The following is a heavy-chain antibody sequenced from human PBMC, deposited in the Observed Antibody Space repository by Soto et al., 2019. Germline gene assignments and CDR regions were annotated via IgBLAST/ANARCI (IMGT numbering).Heavy chain of an antibody. CDR3: ARFYGNAFDI. CDR1: GGSVSSDSYN. Sequence: QLQLQESGPGLVKPSETLSLTCTVSGGSVSSDSYNWDWIRQPPGKELEWIRTIYYSGSTDYIPSLRSRVTISEDTSNTQFSLKVPSVTAAATAVYYSARFYGNAFDIWGRGATVTVS. J-gene: IGHJ3*02. CDR2: IYYSGST. D-gene: IGHD4-17*01. V-gene: IGHV4-39*01.